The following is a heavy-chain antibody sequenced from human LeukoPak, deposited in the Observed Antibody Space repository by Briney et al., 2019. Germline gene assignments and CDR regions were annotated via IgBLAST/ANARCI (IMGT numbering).Heavy chain of an antibody. V-gene: IGHV3-30*03. D-gene: IGHD2/OR15-2a*01. CDR3: ARLNSLPVGWRSPSDY. CDR2: ISYDGSNK. CDR1: GFTFISYG. J-gene: IGHJ4*02. Sequence: GGSLILSCSASGFTFISYGMHWVRQAPGKGLEWVAVISYDGSNKYYADSVKGRFTIFRDNSKNTLYLLMDSMRGEDTALYHCARLNSLPVGWRSPSDYWGQGTLVTFSS.